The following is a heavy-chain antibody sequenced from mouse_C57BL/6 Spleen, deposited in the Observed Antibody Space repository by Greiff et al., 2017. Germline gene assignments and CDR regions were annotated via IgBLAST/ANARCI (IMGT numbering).Heavy chain of an antibody. CDR3: ARRGVPYAMDY. Sequence: EVKLMESGPELVKPGASVKIPCKASGYTFTDYNMDWVKQSHGKSLEWIGDINPNNGGTIYNQKFKGKATLTVDKSSSTAYMELRSLTSEDTAVYYCARRGVPYAMDYWGQGTSVTVSS. CDR1: GYTFTDYN. CDR2: INPNNGGT. J-gene: IGHJ4*01. V-gene: IGHV1-18*01.